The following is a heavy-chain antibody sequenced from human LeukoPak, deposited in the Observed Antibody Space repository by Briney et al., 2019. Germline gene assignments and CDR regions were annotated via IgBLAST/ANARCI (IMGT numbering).Heavy chain of an antibody. V-gene: IGHV4-59*01. CDR3: ARLPPGPLDAFDI. CDR2: IYYSGST. CDR1: GGSISSYY. J-gene: IGHJ3*02. Sequence: SETLSLTCTVSGGSISSYYWSWIRQPPGKGLEWIGYIYYSGSTNYNPSLKSQVTISVDTSKNQFSLKLSSVTAADTAVYYCARLPPGPLDAFDIWGQGTMVTVSS.